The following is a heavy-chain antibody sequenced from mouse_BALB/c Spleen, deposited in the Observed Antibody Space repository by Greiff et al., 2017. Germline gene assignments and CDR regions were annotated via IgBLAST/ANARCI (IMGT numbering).Heavy chain of an antibody. J-gene: IGHJ4*01. D-gene: IGHD2-14*01. CDR2: ISSGSSTI. CDR1: GFTFSSFG. CDR3: AKNYRYDYAMDY. Sequence: EVQLVESGGGLVQPGGSRKLSCAASGFTFSSFGMHWVRQAPEKGLEWVAYISSGSSTIYYADTVKGRFTISRDNPKNTLFLQMTSLRSEDTAMYYCAKNYRYDYAMDYWGQGTSVTVSS. V-gene: IGHV5-17*02.